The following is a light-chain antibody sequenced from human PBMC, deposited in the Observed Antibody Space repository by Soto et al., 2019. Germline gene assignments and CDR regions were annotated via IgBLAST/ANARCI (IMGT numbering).Light chain of an antibody. V-gene: IGKV1-39*01. J-gene: IGKJ1*01. CDR1: QSISSY. CDR2: AAS. Sequence: DIQMTHPPSCVSASVGDRVTITCRASQSISSYLNWYQQKPGKAPKLLIYAASSLQSGVPSRFSGSGSGTDFTLTISSLQPEDFATYYCQQSYSTPTFGQGTMA. CDR3: QQSYSTPT.